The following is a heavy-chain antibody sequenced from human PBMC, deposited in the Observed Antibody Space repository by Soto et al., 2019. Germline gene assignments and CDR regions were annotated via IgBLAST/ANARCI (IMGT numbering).Heavy chain of an antibody. D-gene: IGHD4-17*01. J-gene: IGHJ3*02. CDR3: ARDQPDYGVASGMGDDAFDI. CDR1: GGSISSGDYY. Sequence: QVQLQESGPGLVKPSQTLSLTCTVSGGSISSGDYYWSWIRQPPGKGLEWIGYIYYSGSTYYNPSLQSRVTISVDTSKNQFSLKLSSVTAADTAVYYCARDQPDYGVASGMGDDAFDIWGQGTMVTVSS. CDR2: IYYSGST. V-gene: IGHV4-30-4*01.